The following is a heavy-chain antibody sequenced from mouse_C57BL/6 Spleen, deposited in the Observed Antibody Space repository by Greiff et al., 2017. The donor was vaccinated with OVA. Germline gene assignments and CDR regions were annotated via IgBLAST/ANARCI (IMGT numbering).Heavy chain of an antibody. CDR2: ISYDGSN. V-gene: IGHV3-6*01. CDR3: ARDREDYPFAY. J-gene: IGHJ3*01. D-gene: IGHD2-4*01. Sequence: EVQVVESGPGLVKPSQSLSLTCSVTGYSIPSGYYWNWIRQFPGNKLEWMGYISYDGSNNYNPSLKNRISITRDTSKNQFFLKLNSVTTEDTATYYCARDREDYPFAYWGQGTLVTVSA. CDR1: GYSIPSGYY.